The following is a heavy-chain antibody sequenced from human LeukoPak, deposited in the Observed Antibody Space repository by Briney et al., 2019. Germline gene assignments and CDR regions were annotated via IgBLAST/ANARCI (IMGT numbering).Heavy chain of an antibody. V-gene: IGHV3-7*01. D-gene: IGHD1-26*01. CDR2: IKGDGSDK. Sequence: GGSLRLSCAASGFSFSNSWMDWVRQAPGKGLEWVANIKGDGSDKDYVDSVKGRFTISRDNAKNLLYLQMNSLRAEDTAVYFCSWSLNYWGLGTLVTVSS. J-gene: IGHJ4*02. CDR1: GFSFSNSW. CDR3: SWSLNY.